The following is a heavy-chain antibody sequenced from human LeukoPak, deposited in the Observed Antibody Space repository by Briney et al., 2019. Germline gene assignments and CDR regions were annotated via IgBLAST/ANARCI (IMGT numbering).Heavy chain of an antibody. J-gene: IGHJ4*02. D-gene: IGHD6-19*01. V-gene: IGHV3-30*18. CDR2: ISYDGSNK. CDR3: AKANTGYSSGWTQYYFGY. Sequence: GGSLRLSCAASGFTFSSYGMHWVRQAPGKGLEWVAVISYDGSNKYYADSVKGRFTISRDNSKNTLYLQMNSLRAEDTAVYYCAKANTGYSSGWTQYYFGYWGQGTLVTVSS. CDR1: GFTFSSYG.